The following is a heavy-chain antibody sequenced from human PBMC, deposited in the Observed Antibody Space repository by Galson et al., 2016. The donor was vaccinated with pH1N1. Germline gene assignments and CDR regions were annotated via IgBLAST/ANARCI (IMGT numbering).Heavy chain of an antibody. CDR1: GYSVTRYY. V-gene: IGHV1-46*01. CDR3: ARRYFLDY. Sequence: SVKVSCKAAGYSVTRYYMHWVRPAPGQGLEWMGIIDPSDGPTTYSEKFQGRISLTRDTSTNSVYMELTTLRPDDSATYFCARRYFLDYWGQGTLVTVSS. J-gene: IGHJ4*02. CDR2: IDPSDGPT.